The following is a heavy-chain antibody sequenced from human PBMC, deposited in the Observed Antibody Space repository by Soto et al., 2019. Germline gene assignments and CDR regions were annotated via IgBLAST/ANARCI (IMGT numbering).Heavy chain of an antibody. D-gene: IGHD5-18*01. CDR3: ARRLRHSYGLYYFDY. V-gene: IGHV1-2*02. J-gene: IGHJ4*02. CDR2: INPNSGGT. Sequence: ASVKVSCKASGYTFTGYYMHWVRQAPGQGLEWMGWINPNSGGTNYAQKFQGRVTMTRDTSISTAYMELSRLRSDDTAVYYCARRLRHSYGLYYFDYWGQGTLVTVSS. CDR1: GYTFTGYY.